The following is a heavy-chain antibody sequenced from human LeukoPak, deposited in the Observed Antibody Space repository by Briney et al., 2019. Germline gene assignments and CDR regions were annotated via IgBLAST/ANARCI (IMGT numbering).Heavy chain of an antibody. J-gene: IGHJ3*02. CDR1: GGSISSYY. CDR2: IYTSGST. Sequence: SETLSLSCTVSGGSISSYYWSWIRQPAGKGLEWIGRIYTSGSTTYNPSPKSRVTMSVDTSKNPFSLQLSSVTAADTAVYYCAREVPSTREYSYGPDAFDIWGEGTMVTVSS. CDR3: AREVPSTREYSYGPDAFDI. D-gene: IGHD5-18*01. V-gene: IGHV4-4*07.